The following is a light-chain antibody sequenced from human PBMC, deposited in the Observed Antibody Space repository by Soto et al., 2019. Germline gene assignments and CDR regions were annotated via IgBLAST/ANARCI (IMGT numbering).Light chain of an antibody. CDR1: SSDIGSYGY. Sequence: QSVLTQPPSASGSAGQSVTISCTGSSSDIGSYGYVAWYQQHPGKAPKLMIYDVSKRPAGVPDRFSGSKSGNTASLTVYRLQAEDEADYYSSSFGDSSNLGVFGGATKL. J-gene: IGLJ3*02. V-gene: IGLV2-8*01. CDR3: SSFGDSSNLGV. CDR2: DVS.